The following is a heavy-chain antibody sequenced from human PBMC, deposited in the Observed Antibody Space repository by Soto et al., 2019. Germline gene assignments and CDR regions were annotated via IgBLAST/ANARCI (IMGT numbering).Heavy chain of an antibody. D-gene: IGHD2-2*01. CDR3: ARGPFWDIVVVPAAPAGAFDI. Sequence: SGRSLRLPWAASGFAFSSYWMSWVRQAPGKGLEWVANIKQDGSEKYYVDSVKGRFTISRDNAKNSLYLQMNSLRAEDTAVYYCARGPFWDIVVVPAAPAGAFDIWGQGTMVTVSS. V-gene: IGHV3-7*01. CDR2: IKQDGSEK. J-gene: IGHJ3*02. CDR1: GFAFSSYW.